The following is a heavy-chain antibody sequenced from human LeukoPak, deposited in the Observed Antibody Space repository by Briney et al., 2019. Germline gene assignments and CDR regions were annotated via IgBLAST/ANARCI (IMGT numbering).Heavy chain of an antibody. D-gene: IGHD4-17*01. CDR2: ISPSGAST. Sequence: ASVKVSCKASGYTFTRYYMHWVRQAPGQGLEWMGIISPSGASTSYAQKFQGRVTMTRDTSTSTAYMELTSLRSDDTAVYYCARDLGASTVIFFDYWGQGILVTVSS. J-gene: IGHJ4*02. CDR1: GYTFTRYY. V-gene: IGHV1-46*01. CDR3: ARDLGASTVIFFDY.